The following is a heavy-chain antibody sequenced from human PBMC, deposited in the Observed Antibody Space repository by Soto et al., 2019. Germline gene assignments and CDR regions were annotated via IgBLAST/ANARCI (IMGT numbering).Heavy chain of an antibody. CDR3: AKSPDFDYYAMDV. J-gene: IGHJ6*02. Sequence: EVQLLESGGGLVQPGGSLRISCAASGFTFSGYAMTWVRQAPGKGLEWVSSISGSGTNRYYADSVKGRFAISRDNSKNTLSLQMSSLRADDTAVYYCAKSPDFDYYAMDVWGQGTTVTVSS. CDR1: GFTFSGYA. V-gene: IGHV3-23*01. CDR2: ISGSGTNR.